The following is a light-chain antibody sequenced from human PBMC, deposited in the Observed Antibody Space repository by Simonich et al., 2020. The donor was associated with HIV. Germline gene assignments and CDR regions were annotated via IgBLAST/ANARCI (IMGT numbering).Light chain of an antibody. Sequence: QSALTQPASVSGSPGQSITISCTGTSSDVGGYDYVSWYQQHPGKAPTIMSYDVSKRPSGVSNRFSGSKSGNTASLTISGLQAEDEADYYCSSYTSSSTWVFGGGTKLTVL. J-gene: IGLJ3*02. V-gene: IGLV2-14*01. CDR1: SSDVGGYDY. CDR3: SSYTSSSTWV. CDR2: DVS.